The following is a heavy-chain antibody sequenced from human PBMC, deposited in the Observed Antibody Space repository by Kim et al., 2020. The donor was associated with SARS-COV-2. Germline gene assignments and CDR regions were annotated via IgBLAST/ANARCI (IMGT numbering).Heavy chain of an antibody. CDR2: ISGSSTAI. CDR3: ARHQSGIHVFDM. Sequence: GGSLRLSCAGSGFTFSSYNINWVRQAPGKGLEWVSYISGSSTAIYYADSVKGRFTISRDNAKNSLYLQMNSLRDEDTAVYYCARHQSGIHVFDMWGQGTMVTVSS. D-gene: IGHD2-21*01. CDR1: GFTFSSYN. J-gene: IGHJ3*02. V-gene: IGHV3-48*02.